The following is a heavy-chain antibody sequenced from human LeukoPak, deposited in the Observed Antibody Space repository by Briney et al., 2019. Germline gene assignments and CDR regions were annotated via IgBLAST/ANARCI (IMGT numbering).Heavy chain of an antibody. Sequence: GGSLRLSCAASGVTFSDYYMSWIRQAPGKGLQWVSYIGTGGSITYYADSVKGRFTISRDNAKNSLYLQMNSLRVEDTAAYYYARILEGYHYYMDVWGKGTTVTVSS. V-gene: IGHV3-11*04. CDR2: IGTGGSIT. J-gene: IGHJ6*03. CDR1: GVTFSDYY. CDR3: ARILEGYHYYMDV.